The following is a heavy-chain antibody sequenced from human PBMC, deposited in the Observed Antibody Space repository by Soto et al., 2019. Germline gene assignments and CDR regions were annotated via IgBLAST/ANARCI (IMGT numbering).Heavy chain of an antibody. CDR3: ARDGGGICSGGSCYDAFDI. Sequence: XSVKVACTAAGCSFTGYYMHWVRQAPGQGLEWMGWINPNSGGTNYAQKFQGWVTMTRDTSISTAYMELSRLRSDDTAVYYCARDGGGICSGGSCYDAFDIWGQGTMVTVSS. D-gene: IGHD2-15*01. J-gene: IGHJ3*02. CDR1: GCSFTGYY. CDR2: INPNSGGT. V-gene: IGHV1-2*04.